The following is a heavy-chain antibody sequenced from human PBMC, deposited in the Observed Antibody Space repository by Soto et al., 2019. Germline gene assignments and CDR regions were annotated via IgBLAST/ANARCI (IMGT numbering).Heavy chain of an antibody. V-gene: IGHV3-11*05. J-gene: IGHJ4*02. CDR3: ARDAGSSSWPYYFDY. D-gene: IGHD6-13*01. CDR2: ISSSSSYT. CDR1: GFTFSDYY. Sequence: QVQLVESGGGLVKPGGSLRLSRAASGFTFSDYYMSWIREAPGKGLEWVSYISSSSSYTNYADSVKGRFTISRDNAKNSLYLQMNSLRAEDTAVYYCARDAGSSSWPYYFDYWGQGTLVTVSS.